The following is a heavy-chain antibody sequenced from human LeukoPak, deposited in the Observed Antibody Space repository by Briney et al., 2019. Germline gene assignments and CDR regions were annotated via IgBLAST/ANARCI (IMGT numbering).Heavy chain of an antibody. D-gene: IGHD2-15*01. CDR3: ARDRGSTTGYGMDV. V-gene: IGHV3-53*01. CDR1: GFTVSSNY. J-gene: IGHJ6*02. CDR2: IYSGGST. Sequence: GGSLRLSCAASGFTVSSNYMSWVRQAPGKGLEWVSVIYSGGSTYYADSVKGRFTISRDNSKNTLYLQMNSLRAEDTAVYYCARDRGSTTGYGMDVWGQGTTVTVSS.